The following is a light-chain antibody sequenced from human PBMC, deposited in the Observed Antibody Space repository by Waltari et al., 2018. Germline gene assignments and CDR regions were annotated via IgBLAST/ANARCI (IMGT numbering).Light chain of an antibody. CDR3: LQDYIFPLT. Sequence: ASEDIRNDLGWYQQKPGKAPRLLIFAASTLQSGVPSRFSGSGSGTDFTLTISSLQPEDFATYFCLQDYIFPLTFGGGTTVEI. CDR2: AAS. CDR1: EDIRND. J-gene: IGKJ4*01. V-gene: IGKV1-6*01.